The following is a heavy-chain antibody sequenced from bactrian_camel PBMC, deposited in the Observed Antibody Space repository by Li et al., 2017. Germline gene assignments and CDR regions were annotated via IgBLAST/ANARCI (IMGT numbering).Heavy chain of an antibody. CDR2: IYTGGGII. J-gene: IGHJ4*01. CDR1: GYTYSRYC. D-gene: IGHD5*01. Sequence: HVQLVESGGASVQAGGSLRLSCAAAGYTYSRYCMAWFRQVPGKEREGVAAIYTGGGIIYYADSVKGRFTISQDKVKNTVYLQMNSLKPEDSAMYYCAADPPFSPKYDCATGSWFYKQPGYVGRGTQVTVS. V-gene: IGHV3S1*01.